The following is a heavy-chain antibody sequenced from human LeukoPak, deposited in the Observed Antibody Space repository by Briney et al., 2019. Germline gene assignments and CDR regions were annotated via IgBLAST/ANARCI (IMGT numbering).Heavy chain of an antibody. V-gene: IGHV3-9*01. CDR1: GFTFDDYA. J-gene: IGHJ4*02. D-gene: IGHD3-10*01. CDR2: INWNGGKI. CDR3: AKANDLTRGPPHY. Sequence: QPGGSLRLSCAASGFTFDDYAMHWIRQAPGKGLEWVAGINWNGGKIGYADSVKGRFTISRDNSKNTLYLQMNSLRVEDTALYYCAKANDLTRGPPHYWGQGTLVTVSS.